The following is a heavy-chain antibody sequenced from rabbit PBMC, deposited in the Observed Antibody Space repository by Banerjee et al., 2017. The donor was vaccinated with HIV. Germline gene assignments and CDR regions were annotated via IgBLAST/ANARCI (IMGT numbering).Heavy chain of an antibody. Sequence: QEQLVESGGGLVQPGGSLKLSCKASGFDFSSYGVSWVRQAPGKGLEWIGYIDPVFGSTYYASWVNGRFTISSHNAQNTLYLQLNSLTAADTATYFCVRVNYAGDGYTTFNLWGPGTVTVS. CDR2: IDPVFGST. CDR1: GFDFSSYG. V-gene: IGHV1S47*01. CDR3: VRVNYAGDGYTTFNL. J-gene: IGHJ4*01. D-gene: IGHD4-2*01.